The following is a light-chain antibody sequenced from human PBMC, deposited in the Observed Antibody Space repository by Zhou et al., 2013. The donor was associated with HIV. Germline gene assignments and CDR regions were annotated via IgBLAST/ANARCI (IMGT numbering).Light chain of an antibody. Sequence: EIVLTQSPGTLSLSPGEKATLSCRASQSVSTYLAWYQQKPGQAPRLLIYAASNRATGIPDRFSGSGSGTDFALTISRLEPEDSAVYYCQQYDSSPPTFGQGTKLEIK. V-gene: IGKV3-20*01. CDR3: QQYDSSPPT. CDR2: AAS. CDR1: QSVSTY. J-gene: IGKJ2*01.